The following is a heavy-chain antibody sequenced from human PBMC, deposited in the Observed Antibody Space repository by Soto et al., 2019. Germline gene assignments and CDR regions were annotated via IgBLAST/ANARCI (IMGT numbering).Heavy chain of an antibody. V-gene: IGHV1-69*13. CDR3: ARQFDYDTSGYYYAY. CDR1: GGTFNKYA. Sequence: ASVKVSCKASGGTFNKYAIDWVRQAPGQGLEWMGGITPLFGTPNYAQRFQGRVTISADEVTSTAYMELRSLRSDDTGVYYCARQFDYDTSGYYYAYWGQGTLVTVS. CDR2: ITPLFGTP. D-gene: IGHD3-22*01. J-gene: IGHJ4*02.